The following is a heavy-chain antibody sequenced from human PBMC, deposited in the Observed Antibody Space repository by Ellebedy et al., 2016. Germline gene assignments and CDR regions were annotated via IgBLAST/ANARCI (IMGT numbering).Heavy chain of an antibody. J-gene: IGHJ4*02. CDR1: GFTFSSYS. D-gene: IGHD2-21*02. V-gene: IGHV3-48*01. Sequence: GGSLRLSCAASGFTFSSYSMNWVRQAPGKGLEWVSYISSSSSTIYYAGSVKGRFTISRDNAKNSLYLQMNSLRAEDTAVYYCAGAYGDPRGYWGQGTLVTVSS. CDR2: ISSSSSTI. CDR3: AGAYGDPRGY.